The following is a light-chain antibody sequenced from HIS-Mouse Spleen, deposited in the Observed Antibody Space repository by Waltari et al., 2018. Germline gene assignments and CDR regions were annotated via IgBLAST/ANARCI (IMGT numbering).Light chain of an antibody. CDR3: CSYAGSSTWV. CDR2: EGS. CDR1: SSDVGSYNL. V-gene: IGLV2-23*01. J-gene: IGLJ3*02. Sequence: QSALTQPASVPGSPGQSIPISCTGTSSDVGSYNLISWYQQNPGKAPKLMIYEGSKRPSGVSNRFSGSKSGNTASLTISGLQAEDEADYYCCSYAGSSTWVFGGGTKLTVL.